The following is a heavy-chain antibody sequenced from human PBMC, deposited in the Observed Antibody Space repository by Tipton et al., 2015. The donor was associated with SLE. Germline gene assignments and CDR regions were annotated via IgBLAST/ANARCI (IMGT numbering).Heavy chain of an antibody. Sequence: LRLSCTVSGGSMSTYYWSWIRQPPGKGLEWIGYIYHSGSTNYNPSLKSRVTISVDTSKNQFSLKPSSVTAADTAVYYCARDYSPEAYFDYWGQGTLVTVSS. CDR3: ARDYSPEAYFDY. CDR1: GGSMSTYY. V-gene: IGHV4-59*12. J-gene: IGHJ4*02. D-gene: IGHD6-13*01. CDR2: IYHSGST.